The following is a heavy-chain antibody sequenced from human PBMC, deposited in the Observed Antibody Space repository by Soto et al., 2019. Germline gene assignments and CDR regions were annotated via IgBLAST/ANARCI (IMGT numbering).Heavy chain of an antibody. CDR2: IYQSGTT. Sequence: QLQLQESGPGLLRPSQALSLTCTVSDGSFNSGVHSWHWIRQPPGAGLEWLGYIYQSGTTYYNPTPGGRVTISLDGAGNQLSLTLRSVTTADTSVYYCARGGVPVAIGVFDLCGQGILVTVSS. V-gene: IGHV4-30-2*01. J-gene: IGHJ5*02. CDR1: DGSFNSGVHS. D-gene: IGHD2-2*01. CDR3: ARGGVPVAIGVFDL.